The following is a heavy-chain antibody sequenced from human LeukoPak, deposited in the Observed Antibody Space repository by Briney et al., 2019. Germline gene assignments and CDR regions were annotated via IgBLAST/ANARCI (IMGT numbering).Heavy chain of an antibody. D-gene: IGHD1-14*01. J-gene: IGHJ4*02. CDR1: GLTFSTSG. V-gene: IGHV3-21*06. CDR2: IGPTGSDR. CDR3: ATETNGRHYDY. Sequence: PGGSLRLSCTASGLTFSTSGFNWVRQPPGKGLEWVASIGPTGSDRYHADSIKGRFTISRDNANNFLYLQMNSLRAEDTAVYYCATETNGRHYDYWGQGTLLTVSS.